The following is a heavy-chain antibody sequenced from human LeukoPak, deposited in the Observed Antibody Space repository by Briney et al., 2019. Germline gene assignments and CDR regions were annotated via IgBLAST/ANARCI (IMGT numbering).Heavy chain of an antibody. CDR3: ARDKNAFDY. CDR1: GYSFTSNY. J-gene: IGHJ4*02. Sequence: ASVKVSCKASGYSFTSNYIHWVRQAPGQGLEWMGMIYPRDGSTSYAQKFQGRVTVTRDTSTSTVHMELSGLRSEDTAVYYCARDKNAFDYGGRETLVTVSS. CDR2: IYPRDGST. V-gene: IGHV1-46*01.